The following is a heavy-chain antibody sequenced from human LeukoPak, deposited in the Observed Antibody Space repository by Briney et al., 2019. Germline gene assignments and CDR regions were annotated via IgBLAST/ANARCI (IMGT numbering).Heavy chain of an antibody. Sequence: GGSLRLSCAASGFTFSSYAMSWVRQAPGKGLEWVSAISGSGGSTYYADSVRGRFTISRDNSKNTLYLQMNSLGAEDTAVYYCARVSYYDSSGYYFLSYVDYWGQGTLVTVSS. CDR3: ARVSYYDSSGYYFLSYVDY. V-gene: IGHV3-23*01. CDR2: ISGSGGST. D-gene: IGHD3-22*01. J-gene: IGHJ4*02. CDR1: GFTFSSYA.